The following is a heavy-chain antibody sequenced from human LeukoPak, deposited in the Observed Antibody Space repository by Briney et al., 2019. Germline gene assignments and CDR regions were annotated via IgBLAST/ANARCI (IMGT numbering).Heavy chain of an antibody. CDR2: IIPIFGTA. J-gene: IGHJ4*02. V-gene: IGHV1-69*05. Sequence: SVKVSCKASRGTFSSYAISWVRQAPGQGLEWMGGIIPIFGTANYAQKFQGRVTITTDESTSTAYMELSSLRSEDTAVYYCARMGIVGATTPPLLFDYWGQGTLVTVSS. CDR1: RGTFSSYA. CDR3: ARMGIVGATTPPLLFDY. D-gene: IGHD1-26*01.